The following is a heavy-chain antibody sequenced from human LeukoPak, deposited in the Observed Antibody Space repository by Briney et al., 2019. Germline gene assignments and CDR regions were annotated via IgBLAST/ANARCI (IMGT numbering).Heavy chain of an antibody. D-gene: IGHD1-26*01. CDR2: IYYSGNT. Sequence: SETLSLTCTVSGDSISSYYWSWIRQPPGKGLEWIGYIYYSGNTNYNPSLKSRVTISVDTSKKQFSLKLSSVTAADTAMYYCARNQLGSYASYYYYYMDVWGKGTTVTVSS. CDR3: ARNQLGSYASYYYYYMDV. CDR1: GDSISSYY. V-gene: IGHV4-59*01. J-gene: IGHJ6*03.